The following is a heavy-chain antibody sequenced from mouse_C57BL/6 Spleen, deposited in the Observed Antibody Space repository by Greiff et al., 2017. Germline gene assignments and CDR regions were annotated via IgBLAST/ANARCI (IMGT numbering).Heavy chain of an antibody. D-gene: IGHD1-1*01. CDR3: ARVGSSYPYAMDY. CDR1: GYTFTSYW. CDR2: IHPNSGST. Sequence: QVQLQQPGAELVKPGASVKLSCKASGYTFTSYWMHWVKQRPGQGLEWIGMIHPNSGSTNYNETFKSKATLTVDKSSSTAYMQLSSLTSEDSAVYNCARVGSSYPYAMDYWGQGTSVTVSS. V-gene: IGHV1-64*01. J-gene: IGHJ4*01.